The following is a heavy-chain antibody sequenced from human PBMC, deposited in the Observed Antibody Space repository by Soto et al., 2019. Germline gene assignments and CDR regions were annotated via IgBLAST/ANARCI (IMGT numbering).Heavy chain of an antibody. CDR1: GGTFSSYA. D-gene: IGHD6-6*01. V-gene: IGHV1-69*01. CDR3: ARGLGGSSPSYYYYYGMDV. J-gene: IGHJ6*02. CDR2: IIPIFGTA. Sequence: QVQLVQSGAEVKKPGSSVKVSCKASGGTFSSYAISWVRQAPGHGLEWMGGIIPIFGTANYAQKFQGRVTITADEATSTAYMELGSLRSEDTAVYCCARGLGGSSPSYYYYYGMDVWGQGTTVTVSS.